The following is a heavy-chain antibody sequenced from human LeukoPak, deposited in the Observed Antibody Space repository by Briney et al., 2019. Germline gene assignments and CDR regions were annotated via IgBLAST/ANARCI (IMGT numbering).Heavy chain of an antibody. V-gene: IGHV3-21*01. CDR1: GFTFSSYS. Sequence: TGGSLRLSCAASGFTFSSYSMNWVRQAPGKGLEWVSSISSSSSYIYYADSVKGRFTISRDNAKNSLYLQMNSLRAEDTAVYYCARDSTDYGYRWFDPWGQGTLVTVSS. J-gene: IGHJ5*02. CDR2: ISSSSSYI. D-gene: IGHD4/OR15-4a*01. CDR3: ARDSTDYGYRWFDP.